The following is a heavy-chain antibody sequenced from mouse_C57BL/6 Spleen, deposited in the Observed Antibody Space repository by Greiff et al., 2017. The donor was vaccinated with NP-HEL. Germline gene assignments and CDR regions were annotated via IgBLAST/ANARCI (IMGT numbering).Heavy chain of an antibody. V-gene: IGHV1-76*01. CDR3: ARCDDGYPSWYFDV. D-gene: IGHD2-3*01. J-gene: IGHJ1*03. Sequence: VHLVESGAELVRPGASVKLSCKASGYTFTDYYINWVKQRPGQGLEWIARIYPGSGNTYYNEKFKGKATLTAEKSSSTAYMQLSSLTSEDSAVYFCARCDDGYPSWYFDVWGTGTTVTVSS. CDR2: IYPGSGNT. CDR1: GYTFTDYY.